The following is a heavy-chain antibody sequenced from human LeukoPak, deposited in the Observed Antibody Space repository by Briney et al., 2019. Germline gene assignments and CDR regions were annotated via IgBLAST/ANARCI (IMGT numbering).Heavy chain of an antibody. J-gene: IGHJ3*02. CDR1: GGSISSNSYY. V-gene: IGHV4-39*01. CDR2: IYYSGST. CDR3: ARVWELGFDGFDI. Sequence: SETLSLTCAVSGGSISSNSYYWGWIRQPPGTGLEWIGSIYYSGSTYYNPSLKSRVTISVDTSKNQFSLKLRSVTAADTAVYYCARVWELGFDGFDIWGQGTMVTVSS. D-gene: IGHD3-16*01.